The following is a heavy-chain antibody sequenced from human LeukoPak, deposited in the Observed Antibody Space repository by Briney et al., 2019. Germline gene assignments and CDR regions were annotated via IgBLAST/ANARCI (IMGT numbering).Heavy chain of an antibody. J-gene: IGHJ4*02. Sequence: ASVKVSCKASGYAFTSYDINWVRQATGQGLEWMGWMNPNSGNTGYAQKFQGRVTITRNTSISTAYMELSSLRSEDTAVYYCARGGYSSSWSYYFDYWGQGTLVTVSS. V-gene: IGHV1-8*03. D-gene: IGHD6-13*01. CDR1: GYAFTSYD. CDR2: MNPNSGNT. CDR3: ARGGYSSSWSYYFDY.